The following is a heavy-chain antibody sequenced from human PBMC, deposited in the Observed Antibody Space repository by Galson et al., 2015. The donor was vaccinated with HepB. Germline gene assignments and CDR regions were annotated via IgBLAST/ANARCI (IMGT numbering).Heavy chain of an antibody. Sequence: SVKVSCKASGYTFTGYYMHWVRQAPGQGLEWMGWINPNSGGTNYAQKFQGRVAMTRDTSISTAYMELSRLRSDDTAVYYCASEYCSGGSCYSPTFDYWGQGTLVTVSS. V-gene: IGHV1-2*02. J-gene: IGHJ4*02. CDR2: INPNSGGT. D-gene: IGHD2-15*01. CDR1: GYTFTGYY. CDR3: ASEYCSGGSCYSPTFDY.